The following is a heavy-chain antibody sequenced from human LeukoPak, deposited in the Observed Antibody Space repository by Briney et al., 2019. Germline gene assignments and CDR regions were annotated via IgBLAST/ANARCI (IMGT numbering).Heavy chain of an antibody. CDR3: ATGVVPAATSFDY. J-gene: IGHJ4*02. Sequence: PGGSLRLSCAASGFTFSSYSMNWVRQAPGKGLEWVSSISSSSGYIYYADSVKGRFTISRDNAKNSLYLQMNSLRAEDTAVYYCATGVVPAATSFDYWGQGTLVTVSS. V-gene: IGHV3-21*01. CDR2: ISSSSGYI. D-gene: IGHD2-2*01. CDR1: GFTFSSYS.